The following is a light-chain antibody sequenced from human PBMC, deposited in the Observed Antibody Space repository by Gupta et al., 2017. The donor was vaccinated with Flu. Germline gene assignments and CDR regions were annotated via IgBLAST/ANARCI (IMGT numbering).Light chain of an antibody. J-gene: IGLJ3*02. V-gene: IGLV1-44*01. CDR1: SSNIGSNT. CDR2: SNN. CDR3: AAWDDSLMRV. Sequence: QSVLTQPPSASGTPGQRVTISCSGSSSNIGSNTVNCYQQLPGTAPKLLIYSNNQRPSGVPDRFSGSKSGTSASLAISGLQSEDEADYYCAAWDDSLMRVFGGGTKLTVL.